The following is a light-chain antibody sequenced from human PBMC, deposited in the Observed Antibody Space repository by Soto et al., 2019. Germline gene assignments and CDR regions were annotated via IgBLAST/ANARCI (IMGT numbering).Light chain of an antibody. J-gene: IGLJ3*02. CDR3: GTWDNSLSARV. Sequence: QSVLTQPPSVSAAPGQKVIISCSGSSSNIGDNYVSWYQHLPGTAPKLLIFDNNQRPSGIPDRFSGSKSGTSATLGITGLQTGDEADYYCGTWDNSLSARVFGGGTKLTVL. CDR1: SSNIGDNY. CDR2: DNN. V-gene: IGLV1-51*01.